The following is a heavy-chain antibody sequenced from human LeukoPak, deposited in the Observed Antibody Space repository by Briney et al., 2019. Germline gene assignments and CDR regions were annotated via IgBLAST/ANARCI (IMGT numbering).Heavy chain of an antibody. D-gene: IGHD5-18*01. J-gene: IGHJ4*02. CDR3: ARKGSRGYSYGLSYFDY. CDR2: INHSGST. CDR1: GFTFSSYW. V-gene: IGHV4-34*01. Sequence: LRLSCAASGFTFSSYWMSWVRQAPGKGLEWIGEINHSGSTNYNPSLKSRVTISVDTSKNQFSLKLSSVTAADTAVYYCARKGSRGYSYGLSYFDYWGQGTLVTVSS.